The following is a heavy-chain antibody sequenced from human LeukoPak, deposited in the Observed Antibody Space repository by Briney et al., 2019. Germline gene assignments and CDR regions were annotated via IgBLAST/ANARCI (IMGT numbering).Heavy chain of an antibody. J-gene: IGHJ6*02. Sequence: GGSLRLSCAASGFTFSSYGMHWVRQAPGKGLGWVASIRYGGSNKYNADSVKGRFTISRDNSKNTLYLQMNSLRVEDTAVYYCARDKLPAPWDGMDVWGQGTTVTVSS. CDR2: IRYGGSNK. V-gene: IGHV3-30*02. D-gene: IGHD2-2*01. CDR3: ARDKLPAPWDGMDV. CDR1: GFTFSSYG.